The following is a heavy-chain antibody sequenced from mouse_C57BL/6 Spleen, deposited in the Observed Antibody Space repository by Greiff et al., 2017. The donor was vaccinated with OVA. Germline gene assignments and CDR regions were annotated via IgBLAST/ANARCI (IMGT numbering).Heavy chain of an antibody. J-gene: IGHJ3*01. CDR3: ANHSNDTDWDAY. CDR2: IAPSDSYT. V-gene: IGHV1-69*01. CDR1: GYTFTSYW. Sequence: QVQLQQPGAELVMPGASVKLSCKASGYTFTSYWMHWVKQRPGQGLEWIGEIAPSDSYTNYNQKFKGKSTLTVDKSSSTAYMQLSSLTSEESAVYYCANHSNDTDWDAYWGQGTLVTVSA. D-gene: IGHD2-12*01.